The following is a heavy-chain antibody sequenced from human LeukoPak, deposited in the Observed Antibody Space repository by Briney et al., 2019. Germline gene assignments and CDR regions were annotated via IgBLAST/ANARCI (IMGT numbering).Heavy chain of an antibody. CDR1: GFTFSSYS. J-gene: IGHJ4*02. Sequence: GGSLRLSCAASGFTFSSYSMNWVRQAPGKGLEWVSYISSSSSTIYYADSVKGRFTISRDNAKNSLYLQMNSLRAEDTAVYYCARDRGRIAAAGTGVDYWGQGTLVTVSS. V-gene: IGHV3-48*01. CDR2: ISSSSSTI. CDR3: ARDRGRIAAAGTGVDY. D-gene: IGHD6-13*01.